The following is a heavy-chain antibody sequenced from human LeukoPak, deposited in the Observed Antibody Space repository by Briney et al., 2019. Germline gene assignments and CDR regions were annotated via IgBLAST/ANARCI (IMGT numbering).Heavy chain of an antibody. CDR1: GYTFTGYY. Sequence: ASVKVSCKASGYTFTGYYMNWVRQAPGQGLEWMGWVNPNSGGTNYAQKFQGRVTMTRDTSISTAYMELSRLRSDDTAVYYCARYKSGSYKVDDAFDIWGQGTMVTVSS. CDR2: VNPNSGGT. D-gene: IGHD1-26*01. CDR3: ARYKSGSYKVDDAFDI. V-gene: IGHV1-2*02. J-gene: IGHJ3*02.